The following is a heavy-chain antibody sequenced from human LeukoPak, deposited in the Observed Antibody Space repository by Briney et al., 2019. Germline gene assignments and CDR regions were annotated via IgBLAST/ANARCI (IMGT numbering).Heavy chain of an antibody. CDR1: GFTFSSYA. CDR3: ARDDSSGYYFGYYFDY. CDR2: ISYDGSNK. V-gene: IGHV3-30*04. J-gene: IGHJ4*02. D-gene: IGHD3-22*01. Sequence: GRSLRLSCAASGFTFSSYAMHWVRQAPGKGLEWVAVISYDGSNKYYADSVKGRLTISRDNSKNTLYLQMNSLRAEDTAVYYCARDDSSGYYFGYYFDYWGQGTLVTVSS.